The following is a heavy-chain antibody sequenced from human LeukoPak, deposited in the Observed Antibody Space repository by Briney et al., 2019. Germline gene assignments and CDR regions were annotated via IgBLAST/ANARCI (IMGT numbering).Heavy chain of an antibody. Sequence: GGSLRLSCAASGFTVSSNYMSWVRQAPGKGLEWVSVIYSGGSTYYADSVTGRFTISRDNPKNTLYLQMNSLRAEDTAVYYCARDHYGDYYWRFDLWGRGTLVTVSS. CDR2: IYSGGST. D-gene: IGHD4-17*01. V-gene: IGHV3-53*01. J-gene: IGHJ2*01. CDR3: ARDHYGDYYWRFDL. CDR1: GFTVSSNY.